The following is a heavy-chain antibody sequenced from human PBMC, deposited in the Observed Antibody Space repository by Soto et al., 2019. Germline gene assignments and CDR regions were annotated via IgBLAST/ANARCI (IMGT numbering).Heavy chain of an antibody. D-gene: IGHD6-13*01. CDR2: ISTFRGNT. J-gene: IGHJ4*02. CDR1: GYTFTNQG. CDR3: AGDTQRSSRRNIDS. V-gene: IGHV1-18*01. Sequence: QVQLVQSGAEVKKPGPSVKVSCKASGYTFTNQGITWVRQAPGQGLEWVGWISTFRGNTDYAQKFEGRVTLTTDTSTHPAYMELRGLRSDDRAVYYCAGDTQRSSRRNIDSWGQGALVTVSS.